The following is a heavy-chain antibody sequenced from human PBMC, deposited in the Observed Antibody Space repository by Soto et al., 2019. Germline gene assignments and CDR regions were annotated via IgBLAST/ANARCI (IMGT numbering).Heavy chain of an antibody. J-gene: IGHJ5*02. CDR3: ARPILTGYYTDNWFDP. V-gene: IGHV1-3*01. CDR2: INAGNGNT. CDR1: GYTFTSYA. Sequence: QVQLVQSGAEVKKPGASVKVSCKASGYTFTSYAMHWVRQAPGQRLEWMGWINAGNGNTKYSQKFQGRVTITRDTSASTAYMEMSSLRSEDTAVYYCARPILTGYYTDNWFDPWGQGTLVTVSS. D-gene: IGHD3-9*01.